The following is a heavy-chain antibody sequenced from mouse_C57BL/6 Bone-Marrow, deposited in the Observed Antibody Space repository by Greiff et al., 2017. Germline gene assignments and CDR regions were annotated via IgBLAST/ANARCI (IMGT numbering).Heavy chain of an antibody. CDR3: ASADY. Sequence: EVMLVESGGDLVKPGGSLKLSCAASGFTFSSYGMSWVRQTPDKRLEWVATISSGGSYTYYPDSVKGRFTISRDNAKSTLYLQMSSLKSEDTAMYYCASADYSRQGTTLTVSS. CDR1: GFTFSSYG. J-gene: IGHJ2*01. CDR2: ISSGGSYT. V-gene: IGHV5-6*02.